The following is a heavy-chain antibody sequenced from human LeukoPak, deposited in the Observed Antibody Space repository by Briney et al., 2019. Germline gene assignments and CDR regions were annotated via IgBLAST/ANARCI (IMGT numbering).Heavy chain of an antibody. CDR2: INPSGGST. J-gene: IGHJ5*02. D-gene: IGHD1-26*01. CDR1: GYTFTSYY. Sequence: ASVKVSCKASGYTFTSYYMHWVRQAPGQGLEWMGIINPSGGSTSYAQKFQGRVTMTRDMSTSTDYMELSSLRSEDTAVYYCARDNSVEATAWWFDPWGQGTLVTVSS. CDR3: ARDNSVEATAWWFDP. V-gene: IGHV1-46*01.